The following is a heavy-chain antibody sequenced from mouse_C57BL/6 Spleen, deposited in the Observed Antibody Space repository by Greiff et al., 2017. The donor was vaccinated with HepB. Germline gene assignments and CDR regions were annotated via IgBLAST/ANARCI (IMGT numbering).Heavy chain of an antibody. Sequence: EVQGVESGEGLVKPGGSLKLSCAASGFTFSSYAMSWVRQTPEKRLEWVAYISSGGDYIYYADTVKGRFTISRDNARNTLYLQMSSLKSEDTAMYYCTRHPSNYYYAMDYWGQGTSVTVSS. D-gene: IGHD2-5*01. CDR3: TRHPSNYYYAMDY. V-gene: IGHV5-9-1*02. J-gene: IGHJ4*01. CDR1: GFTFSSYA. CDR2: ISSGGDYI.